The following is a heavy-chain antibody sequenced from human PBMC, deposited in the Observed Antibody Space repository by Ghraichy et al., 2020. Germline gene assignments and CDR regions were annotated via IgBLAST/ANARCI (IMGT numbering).Heavy chain of an antibody. V-gene: IGHV3-21*01. CDR2: ISSSSSYI. J-gene: IGHJ4*02. Sequence: RGSLRLSCAASGFTFSSYSMNWVRQAPGKGLEWVSSISSSSSYIYYADSVKGRFTISRDNAKNSLYLQMNSLRAEDTAVYYCAKMGYCSSTSCYKGGADYWGQGTLVTVSS. CDR3: AKMGYCSSTSCYKGGADY. CDR1: GFTFSSYS. D-gene: IGHD2-2*02.